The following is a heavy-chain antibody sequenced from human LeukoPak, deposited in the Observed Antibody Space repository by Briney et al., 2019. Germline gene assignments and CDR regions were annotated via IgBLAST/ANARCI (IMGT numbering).Heavy chain of an antibody. CDR3: ARDTYQYHFDY. Sequence: PSETLSLTCTVSGGSISSGGYYWSWIRQPPGKGLEWIGYIYYSGSTYYNPSLKSRVTISVDTSKNQFSLKLSPVTAADTAVYYCARDTYQYHFDYWGQGTLVTVSS. V-gene: IGHV4-30-4*08. CDR1: GGSISSGGYY. J-gene: IGHJ4*02. D-gene: IGHD2-2*01. CDR2: IYYSGST.